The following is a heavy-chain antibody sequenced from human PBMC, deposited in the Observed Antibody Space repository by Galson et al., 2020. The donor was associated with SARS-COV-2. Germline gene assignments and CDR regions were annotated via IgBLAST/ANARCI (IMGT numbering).Heavy chain of an antibody. D-gene: IGHD4-17*01. CDR1: GFTFSSFG. Sequence: GESLKISCTASGFTFSSFGMHWVRQAPGKGLEWVAVMSYDGSNIFYAESVKGRFTISRDNSKNTLYLQMNTLRAEDTAMYYCARDRHYGDYWGGGEVLDHWGQGTLVTVSS. CDR2: MSYDGSNI. CDR3: ARDRHYGDYWGGGEVLDH. J-gene: IGHJ4*02. V-gene: IGHV3-30*03.